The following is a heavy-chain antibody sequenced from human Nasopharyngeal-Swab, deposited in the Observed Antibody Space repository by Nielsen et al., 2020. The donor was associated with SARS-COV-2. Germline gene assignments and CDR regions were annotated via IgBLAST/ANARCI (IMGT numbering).Heavy chain of an antibody. CDR3: ARDLMITFGGLIAHFDY. CDR1: GYTFTSYY. Sequence: ASVKVSCKASGYTFTSYYMHWVRQAPGQGLEWMGIINPSGGSTIYAQKFQGRVTMTRDTSTSTVYMELSSLRSEDTAVYYCARDLMITFGGLIAHFDYWGQGTLVTVSS. J-gene: IGHJ4*02. V-gene: IGHV1-46*01. CDR2: INPSGGST. D-gene: IGHD3-16*02.